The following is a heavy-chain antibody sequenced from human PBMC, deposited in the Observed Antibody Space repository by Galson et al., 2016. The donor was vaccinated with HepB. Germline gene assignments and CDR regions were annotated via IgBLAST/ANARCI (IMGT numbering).Heavy chain of an antibody. Sequence: SETLSLTCTVSGGSISSYYWGWIRQPPGKGLEWIGYIYYSGSTNYNPSLKSRVTISVDTSKNQFSLKLSSVTAADTAVYYCARRRNYYDSSGYYYDWFDPWGQGTLVTVSS. CDR1: GGSISSYY. CDR3: ARRRNYYDSSGYYYDWFDP. CDR2: IYYSGST. V-gene: IGHV4-59*08. J-gene: IGHJ5*02. D-gene: IGHD3-22*01.